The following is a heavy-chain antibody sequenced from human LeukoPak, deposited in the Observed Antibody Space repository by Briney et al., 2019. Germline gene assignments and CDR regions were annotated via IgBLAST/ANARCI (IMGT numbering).Heavy chain of an antibody. Sequence: GASVKVSCKASGYTFTSYGISWVRQAPGQGLEWMGWISAYNGNTNYAQKLQGRVTMTTDTSTSTAYMELRSLRSDDTAVYYCARDSSRVSGSYSVDFDYWGQGTLVTVSS. CDR3: ARDSSRVSGSYSVDFDY. V-gene: IGHV1-18*01. D-gene: IGHD1-26*01. CDR1: GYTFTSYG. J-gene: IGHJ4*02. CDR2: ISAYNGNT.